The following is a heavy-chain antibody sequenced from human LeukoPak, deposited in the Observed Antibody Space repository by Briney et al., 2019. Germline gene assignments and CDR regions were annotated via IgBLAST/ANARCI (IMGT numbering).Heavy chain of an antibody. D-gene: IGHD1-26*01. Sequence: PGGSLRLSCTASGXTFSSYEMNWVRQAPGKGLEGVSYISSSGSIIYYADSVKGRFTISRDNAKNSLYLQMNSLRAEDTAVYYCARVSGDSGYFDCWGQGTLVTVSS. V-gene: IGHV3-48*03. CDR1: GXTFSSYE. CDR2: ISSSGSII. CDR3: ARVSGDSGYFDC. J-gene: IGHJ4*02.